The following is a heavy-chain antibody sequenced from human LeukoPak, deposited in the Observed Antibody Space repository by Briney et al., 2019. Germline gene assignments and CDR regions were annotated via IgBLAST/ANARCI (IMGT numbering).Heavy chain of an antibody. CDR1: GGTFSSYA. Sequence: GASVKVSCKASGGTFSSYAISWVRQAPGQGLEWMGRIIPILGIANYAQKFQGRVTITADKSTSTAYMELSSLRSEDTAVYYCATNGDYSEAYFDYWGQGSLVTAS. CDR3: ATNGDYSEAYFDY. J-gene: IGHJ4*02. D-gene: IGHD4-17*01. V-gene: IGHV1-69*04. CDR2: IIPILGIA.